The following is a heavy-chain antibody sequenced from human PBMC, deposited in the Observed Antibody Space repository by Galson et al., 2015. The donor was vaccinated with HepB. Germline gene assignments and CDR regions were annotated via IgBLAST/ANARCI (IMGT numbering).Heavy chain of an antibody. V-gene: IGHV3-33*01. CDR2: IWYDGSNK. CDR1: GFTFSSYG. CDR3: ARGPRDWDYYYYGMDV. J-gene: IGHJ6*02. Sequence: SLRLSCAASGFTFSSYGMHWVRQAPGKGLEWVAVIWYDGSNKYYADSVKGRFTISRDNSKNTLYLQMNSLRAEDAAVYYCARGPRDWDYYYYGMDVWGQGTTVTVSS. D-gene: IGHD5-24*01.